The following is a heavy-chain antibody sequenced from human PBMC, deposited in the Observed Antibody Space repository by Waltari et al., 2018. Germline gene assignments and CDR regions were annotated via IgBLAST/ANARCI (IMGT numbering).Heavy chain of an antibody. V-gene: IGHV4-4*07. CDR1: GGSISSYY. CDR2: IYTSGST. J-gene: IGHJ4*02. CDR3: AREETSDILTGYQYFDY. D-gene: IGHD3-9*01. Sequence: QVQLQESGPGLVKPSETLSLTCIVSGGSISSYYWSWIRQPAGKGLEWIGRIYTSGSTSYTPSLKSRVTMSVDTSKNQISLKLNSVTAADTAVYYCAREETSDILTGYQYFDYWGQGTLVTVSS.